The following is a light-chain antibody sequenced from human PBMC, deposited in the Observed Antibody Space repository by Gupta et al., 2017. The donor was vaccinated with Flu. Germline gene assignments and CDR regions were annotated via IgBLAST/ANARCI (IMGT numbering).Light chain of an antibody. Sequence: NCKSSQSVLCSSNNKNYLAWYQQKPGQPPKLLIYWASARESGVPDRFSGSGSGTDFTLTISSLQAEDVAVYYCQQYCHFPINFGQGTRLEIK. V-gene: IGKV4-1*01. CDR3: QQYCHFPIN. CDR1: QSVLCSSNNKNY. J-gene: IGKJ5*01. CDR2: WAS.